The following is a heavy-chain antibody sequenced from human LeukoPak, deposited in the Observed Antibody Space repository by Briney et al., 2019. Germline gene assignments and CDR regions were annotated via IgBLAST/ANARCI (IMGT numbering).Heavy chain of an antibody. J-gene: IGHJ4*02. Sequence: GGSLRLSCVVSGFTFSSYSMIWVRQAPGKGLQWVANMKKDGSETNYVDSVKGRFTISRDNAKNSLYLQMNSLRAEDTAVYYCGRHRSGSGTYFIAYWGQGTLVSVSS. V-gene: IGHV3-7*01. CDR1: GFTFSSYS. CDR3: GRHRSGSGTYFIAY. CDR2: MKKDGSET. D-gene: IGHD3-10*01.